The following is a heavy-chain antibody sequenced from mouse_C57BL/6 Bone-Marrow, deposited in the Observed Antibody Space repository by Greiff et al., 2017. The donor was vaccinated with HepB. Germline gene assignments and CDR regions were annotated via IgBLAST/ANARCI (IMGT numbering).Heavy chain of an antibody. CDR3: AREEVTTRFAY. D-gene: IGHD2-2*01. J-gene: IGHJ3*01. Sequence: EVQLVESGGGLVKPGGSLKLSCAASGFTFSSYAMSWVRQTPEKRLEWVATISDGGSYTYYPDNVKGRFTISRDNAKNNLYLQMSHLKSEDTAMYYCAREEVTTRFAYWGQGTLVTVSA. CDR2: ISDGGSYT. V-gene: IGHV5-4*01. CDR1: GFTFSSYA.